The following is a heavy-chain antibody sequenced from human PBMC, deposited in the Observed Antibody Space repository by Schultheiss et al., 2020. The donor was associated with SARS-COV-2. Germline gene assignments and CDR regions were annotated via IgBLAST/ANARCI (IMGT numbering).Heavy chain of an antibody. Sequence: GGSLRLSCAASGFTFSDYYMSWIRQAPGKGLEWVSYISSSGSTIYYADSVKGRFTISRDNAKNSLYLQMNSLRAEDTAVYYCARDLYQKRRYSYGARGFDYWGQGTLVTVSS. CDR2: ISSSGSTI. D-gene: IGHD5-18*01. V-gene: IGHV3-11*04. J-gene: IGHJ4*02. CDR3: ARDLYQKRRYSYGARGFDY. CDR1: GFTFSDYY.